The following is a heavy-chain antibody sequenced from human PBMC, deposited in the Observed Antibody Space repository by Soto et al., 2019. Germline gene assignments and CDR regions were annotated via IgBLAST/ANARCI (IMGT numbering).Heavy chain of an antibody. V-gene: IGHV4-39*01. Sequence: QLQLQESGPGLVKPSETLSLTCTVSGGSISSSSYYWGWIRQPPGKGLEWIGSIYYSGSTYYNPSLKSRVTIPVDTSKNQFSLKLSSVTAADTAVYYCARREVRGVMVYYYGMDVWGQGTTVTVSS. CDR1: GGSISSSSYY. CDR3: ARREVRGVMVYYYGMDV. D-gene: IGHD3-10*01. J-gene: IGHJ6*02. CDR2: IYYSGST.